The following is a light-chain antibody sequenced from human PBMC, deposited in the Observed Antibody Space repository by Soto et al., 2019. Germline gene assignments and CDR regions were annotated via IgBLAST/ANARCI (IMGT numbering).Light chain of an antibody. Sequence: QSVLTKPASVSGSPGQSITVSCTGTSSDIGAYNYVSWYQQHPGKAPKVIIYEVNNRPSGVSNRFSGSKSGNTASLTISGLQAEDEADYYCASFTTISTRVFGTGTKLTVL. V-gene: IGLV2-14*03. J-gene: IGLJ1*01. CDR3: ASFTTISTRV. CDR1: SSDIGAYNY. CDR2: EVN.